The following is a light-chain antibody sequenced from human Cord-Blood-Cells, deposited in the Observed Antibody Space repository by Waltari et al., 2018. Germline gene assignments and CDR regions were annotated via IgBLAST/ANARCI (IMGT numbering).Light chain of an antibody. J-gene: IGKJ1*01. CDR2: DAS. Sequence: DIQMTQSPSTLSASVGDRVPITCRARHSISSWLALYQQKPGKAPKLLIYDASSLESGVPSRFSGSGSGTEFTLTISSLQPDDFATYYFQQYNSYSGTFGQGTKVEIK. CDR1: HSISSW. CDR3: QQYNSYSGT. V-gene: IGKV1-5*01.